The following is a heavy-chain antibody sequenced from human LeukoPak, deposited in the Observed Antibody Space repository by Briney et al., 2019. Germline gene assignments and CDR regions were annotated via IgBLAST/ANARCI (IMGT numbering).Heavy chain of an antibody. V-gene: IGHV4-39*01. D-gene: IGHD1-7*01. Sequence: SETLSLTCNVSGGSISSSRYYWGWIRQPPGKGLEWIGSIYYSGSTYYNPSLKSRVTISVDTSKNQFSLKLSSVTAADTAVYYCASYNWDYDGYYFDYWGQGTLVTVSS. CDR2: IYYSGST. CDR3: ASYNWDYDGYYFDY. CDR1: GGSISSSRYY. J-gene: IGHJ4*02.